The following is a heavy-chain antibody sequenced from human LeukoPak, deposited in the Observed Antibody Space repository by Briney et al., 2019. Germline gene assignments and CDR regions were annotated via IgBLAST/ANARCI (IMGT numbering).Heavy chain of an antibody. CDR2: IKQDGSEK. J-gene: IGHJ6*02. Sequence: GGSLRLSCAASGFTFSNNWMSWVRQAPGKGLEWVANIKQDGSEKYYADSVKGRFTISRDTAKNSLYLQMNSLRAEDTAVYYCARESWFGELVYYYYYYGMDVWGQGTTVTVSS. CDR3: ARESWFGELVYYYYYYGMDV. V-gene: IGHV3-7*01. CDR1: GFTFSNNW. D-gene: IGHD3-10*01.